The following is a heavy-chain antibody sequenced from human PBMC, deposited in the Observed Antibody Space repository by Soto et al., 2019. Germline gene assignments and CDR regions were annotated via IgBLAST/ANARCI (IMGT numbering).Heavy chain of an antibody. V-gene: IGHV1-18*01. CDR2: ISAYNGNT. CDR1: GYTFTSYG. Sequence: GPVKVSCKASGYTFTSYGISWVRQAPGQGLEWMGWISAYNGNTNYAQKLQGRVTMTTDTSTSTAYMELRSLRSDDTAVYYCARTAYPPTYSGSYFDYWGQGTLVTVSS. D-gene: IGHD1-26*01. J-gene: IGHJ4*02. CDR3: ARTAYPPTYSGSYFDY.